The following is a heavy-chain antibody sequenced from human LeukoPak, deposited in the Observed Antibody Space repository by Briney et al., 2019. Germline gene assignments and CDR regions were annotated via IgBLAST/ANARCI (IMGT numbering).Heavy chain of an antibody. J-gene: IGHJ5*02. CDR3: ARGGLVRCGGDCPYNWFDP. D-gene: IGHD2-21*02. Sequence: GASVKVSCKASGYTFTSYGITWVRQAPGQGLEWMGWISAYNGNTNYAQKFQGRVAMTTDTSTSTAYMELRSLTSDDTAVYYCARGGLVRCGGDCPYNWFDPWGQGTLVTVSS. CDR1: GYTFTSYG. V-gene: IGHV1-18*01. CDR2: ISAYNGNT.